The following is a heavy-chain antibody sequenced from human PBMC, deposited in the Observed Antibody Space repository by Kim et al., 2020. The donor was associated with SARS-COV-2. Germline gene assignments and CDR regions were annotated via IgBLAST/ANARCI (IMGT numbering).Heavy chain of an antibody. CDR1: GFIFSSYG. CDR3: AKSRWGRGESAIEY. CDR2: IWFDGSKE. V-gene: IGHV3-33*06. J-gene: IGHJ4*02. Sequence: GGSLRLSCAASGFIFSSYGMHWVRQAPGKGLEWVAVIWFDGSKEYYVDSVKGRFTISRDNSKNTLYLQMTSLRAEDTAVYYCAKSRWGRGESAIEYWGQGMPVTVPS. D-gene: IGHD3-16*01.